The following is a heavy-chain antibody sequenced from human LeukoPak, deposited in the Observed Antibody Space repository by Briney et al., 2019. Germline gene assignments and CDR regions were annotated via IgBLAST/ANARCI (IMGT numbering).Heavy chain of an antibody. CDR1: GFTFSSYA. CDR2: ISGSGGST. Sequence: GGSLRLSRAASGFTFSSYAMSWVRQAPGKGLEWVSAISGSGGSTYYADSVKGRFTISRDNSKNTLYLQMNSLRAEDTAVYYCAKVLRRGGTFDYWGQGTLVTVSS. J-gene: IGHJ4*02. D-gene: IGHD3-16*01. CDR3: AKVLRRGGTFDY. V-gene: IGHV3-23*01.